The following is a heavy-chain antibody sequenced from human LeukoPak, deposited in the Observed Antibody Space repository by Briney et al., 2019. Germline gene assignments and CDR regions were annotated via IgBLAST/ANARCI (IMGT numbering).Heavy chain of an antibody. Sequence: GGSLRLSCAASGFTFSTYAMHWVRQAPGKGLEYVSTISNNGGSTFYANSVKDRFTISRDNSKNTLYLQMGSLRTEDMAVYYCARDPRRSSGWGDFDYWGQGTLVAVSS. D-gene: IGHD6-19*01. CDR1: GFTFSTYA. J-gene: IGHJ4*02. V-gene: IGHV3-64*01. CDR2: ISNNGGST. CDR3: ARDPRRSSGWGDFDY.